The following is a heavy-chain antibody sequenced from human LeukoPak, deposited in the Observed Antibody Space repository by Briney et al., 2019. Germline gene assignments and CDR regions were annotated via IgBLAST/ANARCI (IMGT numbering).Heavy chain of an antibody. D-gene: IGHD3-10*01. V-gene: IGHV3-9*01. CDR2: ISWNSGSI. J-gene: IGHJ4*02. CDR3: AKDKGSGSYHFDY. Sequence: GRSLRLSCAASGFTFDDYAMHWVRQAPGKGLEWVSGISWNSGSIGYADSVKGRFTISRDNAKNSLYLQMNSLRAEDTALYYCAKDKGSGSYHFDYWGQGTLVTVSS. CDR1: GFTFDDYA.